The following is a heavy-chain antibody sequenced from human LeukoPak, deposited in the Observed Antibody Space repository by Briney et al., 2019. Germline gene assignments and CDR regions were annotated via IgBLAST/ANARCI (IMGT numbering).Heavy chain of an antibody. CDR1: GFIVRDYW. J-gene: IGHJ4*02. Sequence: QPGGSLRLSYAASGFIVRDYWMNWVRQAPGQGLEWLANIKQDGGARYYVGSVKGRFTISSDSAKSLVYLQMDSLRAEDTATYYCARGYNGGSDYWGQGTLVTVSS. CDR2: IKQDGGAR. V-gene: IGHV3-7*01. CDR3: ARGYNGGSDY. D-gene: IGHD3-16*01.